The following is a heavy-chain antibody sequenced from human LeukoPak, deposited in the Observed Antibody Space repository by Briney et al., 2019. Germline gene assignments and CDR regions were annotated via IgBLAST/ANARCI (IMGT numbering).Heavy chain of an antibody. CDR1: GYTFTSYG. CDR3: ARVESHLYYYYMDV. V-gene: IGHV1-18*01. J-gene: IGHJ6*03. Sequence: ASVKVSCKASGYTFTSYGISWVRQAPGQGLEWMGWISAYNGNTNYAQKLQGRVTMTTDTSTSTAYMELRSLRSDDTAVYYCARVESHLYYYYMDVWGKGTTVTVSS. D-gene: IGHD5-24*01. CDR2: ISAYNGNT.